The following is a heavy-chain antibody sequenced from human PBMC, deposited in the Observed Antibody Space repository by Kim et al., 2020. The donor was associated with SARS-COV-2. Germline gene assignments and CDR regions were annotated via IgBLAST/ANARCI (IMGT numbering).Heavy chain of an antibody. CDR3: ACSWGAVRGVWGVSYGVD. D-gene: IGHD3-16*01. Sequence: SETLSLTCAVYGGSFSGNYWSWVRHRPRKGLGWVGEVNHSESTNNNPTLKLRVPISVDTSTNQFSLTLSSVTAAATAVDYCACSWGAVRGVWGVSYGVD. CDR1: GGSFSGNY. CDR2: VNHSEST. V-gene: IGHV4-34*01. J-gene: IGHJ6*01.